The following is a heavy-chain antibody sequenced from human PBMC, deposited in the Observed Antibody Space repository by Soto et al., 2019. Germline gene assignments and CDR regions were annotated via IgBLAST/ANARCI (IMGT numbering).Heavy chain of an antibody. Sequence: PSETLSLTCTVSGDSISSTSYYWVWIRQPPGKGLEWIGSFYYSGSTYYNPSLKSRVTISVDTSKNQFSLKLSSVTAAETAVYYCARQSSGWYNWFDPWGQGTLVTVSS. D-gene: IGHD6-19*01. CDR2: FYYSGST. J-gene: IGHJ5*02. V-gene: IGHV4-39*01. CDR3: ARQSSGWYNWFDP. CDR1: GDSISSTSYY.